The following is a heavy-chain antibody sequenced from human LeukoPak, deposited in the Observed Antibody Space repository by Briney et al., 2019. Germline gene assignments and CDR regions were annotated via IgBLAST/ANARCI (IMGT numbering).Heavy chain of an antibody. D-gene: IGHD3-10*01. Sequence: GGSLRLSCAASGFTFNKYGMHWVRQAPGKGLEWVAFIRYDGSNKYYADSVKGRFTISRDNSKNTLSLQMNSLRAEDTAVYYCAKVNPKVREVSHYHYYYYMDVWGKGTTVTISS. CDR2: IRYDGSNK. J-gene: IGHJ6*03. CDR3: AKVNPKVREVSHYHYYYYMDV. CDR1: GFTFNKYG. V-gene: IGHV3-30*02.